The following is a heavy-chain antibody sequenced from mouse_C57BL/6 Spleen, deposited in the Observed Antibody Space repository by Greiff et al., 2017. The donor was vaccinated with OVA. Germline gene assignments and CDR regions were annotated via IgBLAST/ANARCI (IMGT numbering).Heavy chain of an antibody. CDR3: ARRVANFDY. D-gene: IGHD1-1*01. CDR1: GFNIKDYY. J-gene: IGHJ2*01. V-gene: IGHV14-2*01. Sequence: VQLQQSGAELVKPGASVKLSCTASGFNIKDYYMHWVKQRTEQGLEWIGRIDPEDGENKYDPKFQGKATIKADTSSNTAYLQLSSLTSEDTAVYYCARRVANFDYWGQGTTLTVSS. CDR2: IDPEDGEN.